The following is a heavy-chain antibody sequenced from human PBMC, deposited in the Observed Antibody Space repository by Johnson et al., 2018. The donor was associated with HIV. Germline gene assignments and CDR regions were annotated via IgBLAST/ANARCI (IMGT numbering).Heavy chain of an antibody. Sequence: VQLVESEGGVVRPGGSLRLSCAASGFSFDDYGMSWVRQAPGKGLEWVSGINWNGGSKGYADSVKGRFIISRDNAKNSLNLQMNSLRTEDTALYYCATGWGNWNDEGPDAFDIWGQGTMVTVSS. CDR3: ATGWGNWNDEGPDAFDI. CDR2: INWNGGSK. CDR1: GFSFDDYG. V-gene: IGHV3-20*04. J-gene: IGHJ3*02. D-gene: IGHD1-20*01.